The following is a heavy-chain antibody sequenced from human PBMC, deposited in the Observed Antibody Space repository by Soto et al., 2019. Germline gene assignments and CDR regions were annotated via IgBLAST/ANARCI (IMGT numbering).Heavy chain of an antibody. D-gene: IGHD3-9*01. CDR1: GFTFSSYV. Sequence: GGSLRLSCAASGFTFSSYVMNWVRQAPGKGLEWVSTVSGTGDNTYYADSVRGRFTISRDNSKNTLYLQMNSLRAEDTAVYYCARDPRDILTDLYGMDVWGQGTTVTVSS. V-gene: IGHV3-23*01. J-gene: IGHJ6*02. CDR3: ARDPRDILTDLYGMDV. CDR2: VSGTGDNT.